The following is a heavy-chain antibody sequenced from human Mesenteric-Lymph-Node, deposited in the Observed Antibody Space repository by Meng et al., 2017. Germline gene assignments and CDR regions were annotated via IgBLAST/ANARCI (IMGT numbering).Heavy chain of an antibody. CDR2: IWYDGSNK. CDR3: AKQSGYSYDSNYYYGMDV. J-gene: IGHJ6*04. D-gene: IGHD5-18*01. V-gene: IGHV3-33*06. Sequence: GGSLRLSCAASGFTSSSYGMHWVRQAPGKGLEWVAVIWYDGSNKYYADSVKGRFTISRDNSKNTLYLQMNSLRAEDTAVYYCAKQSGYSYDSNYYYGMDVWGEGTTVTVSS. CDR1: GFTSSSYG.